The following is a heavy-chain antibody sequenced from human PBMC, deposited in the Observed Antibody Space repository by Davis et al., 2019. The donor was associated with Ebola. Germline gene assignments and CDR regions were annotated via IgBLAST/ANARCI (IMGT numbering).Heavy chain of an antibody. V-gene: IGHV4-34*01. Sequence: PSETLSLTCAVSGGSLSSNFWSWIRQSPGQGLEWLAEINYRGIMNYSPSLKSRVTISADTSKNQFSLNLSSVTAAETAVYFSSRFGEGAYWGQGTLVTVSS. CDR3: SRFGEGAY. CDR1: GGSLSSNF. CDR2: INYRGIM. J-gene: IGHJ4*02. D-gene: IGHD2-21*01.